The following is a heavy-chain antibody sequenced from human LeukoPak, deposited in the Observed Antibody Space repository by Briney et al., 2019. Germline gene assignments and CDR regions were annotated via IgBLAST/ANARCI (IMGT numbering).Heavy chain of an antibody. V-gene: IGHV1-69*13. D-gene: IGHD2-15*01. J-gene: IGHJ1*01. CDR2: IIPIFGTA. CDR1: GGTYSSYA. Sequence: SVKASCEASGGTYSSYAISWVRQAPGQGLEWMGGIIPIFGTANYAQKFQGRVTITADESTGTAYMELSSLRSEDTAVYYCARDGRAAVPHYWGQGTVVTVSS. CDR3: ARDGRAAVPHY.